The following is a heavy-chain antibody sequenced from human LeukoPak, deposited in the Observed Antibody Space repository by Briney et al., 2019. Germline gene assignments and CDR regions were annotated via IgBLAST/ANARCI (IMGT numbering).Heavy chain of an antibody. D-gene: IGHD3-9*01. CDR3: ARGLERYFDWLYDYYYYYMDV. CDR1: GYTFTGYY. J-gene: IGHJ6*03. CDR2: INPNHGDT. V-gene: IGHV1-2*02. Sequence: ASVKVSCKASGYTFTGYYMHWVRQAPGQGLEWMGWINPNHGDTNYAQKFQGRVTMTRDTSISTAYMELSRLRSDDTAVYYCARGLERYFDWLYDYYYYYMDVWGKGTTVTISS.